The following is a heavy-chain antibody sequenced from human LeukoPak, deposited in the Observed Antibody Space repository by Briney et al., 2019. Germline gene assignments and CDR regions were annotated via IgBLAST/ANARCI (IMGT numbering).Heavy chain of an antibody. CDR1: GFTFNSYW. CDR2: IDPDGSEK. Sequence: PGGSLRLSCAASGFTFNSYWMSWVRQAPGKGLEWVANIDPDGSEKQYGDSVKGRFTTSRDNAKNALYLQMNSLRAEVTVIYYCARIYYFGDNNWRYFDNWGQGTLVTVSS. J-gene: IGHJ4*02. V-gene: IGHV3-7*01. CDR3: ARIYYFGDNNWRYFDN. D-gene: IGHD3-10*01.